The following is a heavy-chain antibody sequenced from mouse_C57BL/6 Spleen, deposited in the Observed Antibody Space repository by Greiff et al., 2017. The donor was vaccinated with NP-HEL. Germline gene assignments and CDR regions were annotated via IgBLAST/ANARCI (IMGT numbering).Heavy chain of an antibody. J-gene: IGHJ3*01. CDR3: AKKSDGYDVGAWFAY. D-gene: IGHD2-2*01. CDR2: IWRGGST. CDR1: GFSLTSYG. V-gene: IGHV2-5*01. Sequence: VQRVESGPGLVQPSQSLSITCTVSGFSLTSYGVHWVRQSPGKGLEWLGVIWRGGSTDYNAAFMSRLSITKDNSKSQVFFKMNSLQADDTAIYYCAKKSDGYDVGAWFAYWGQGTLVTVSA.